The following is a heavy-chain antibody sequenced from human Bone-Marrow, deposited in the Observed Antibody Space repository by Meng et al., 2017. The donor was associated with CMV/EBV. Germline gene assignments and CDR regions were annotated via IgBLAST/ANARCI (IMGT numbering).Heavy chain of an antibody. J-gene: IGHJ4*02. CDR3: ARERYDSSGYYLFDY. V-gene: IGHV3-21*01. CDR1: GFTFSTYS. CDR2: ITSVGTYI. D-gene: IGHD3-22*01. Sequence: GESLKISCAASGFTFSTYSINWVRQAPGKGLEWVSSITSVGTYIYYADSVKGRFTISRDNAKNSLYLQMNSLRAEDTAVYYCARERYDSSGYYLFDYWVQGTLVTVSS.